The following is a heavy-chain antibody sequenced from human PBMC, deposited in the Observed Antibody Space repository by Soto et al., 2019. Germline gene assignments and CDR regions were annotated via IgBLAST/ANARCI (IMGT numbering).Heavy chain of an antibody. D-gene: IGHD5-12*01. CDR2: IYYSGST. J-gene: IGHJ4*02. CDR1: GGSISSYY. CDR3: ARERRDGYKHYFDY. Sequence: QVQLQESGPGLVKPSETLSLMCTVSGGSISSYYWSWIRQPPGKGLEWIGYIYYSGSTNYNPSLTCRGTRSVDTSKNRVSLKLSSVTAADTAVYYCARERRDGYKHYFDYWGQGTLVTVSS. V-gene: IGHV4-59*01.